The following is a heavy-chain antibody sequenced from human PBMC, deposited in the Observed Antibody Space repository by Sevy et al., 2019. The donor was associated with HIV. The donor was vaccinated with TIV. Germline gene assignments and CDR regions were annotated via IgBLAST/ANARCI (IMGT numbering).Heavy chain of an antibody. CDR3: AKSSLPYGDYHFDF. CDR2: ISGSGGTT. Sequence: GGSLRLSCAASGFTFSSYAMSWVRQAPGKGLEWVSAISGSGGTTYYADSVKGRFTISRDNSQNTLYLQMNSLRAEDTAVYYCAKSSLPYGDYHFDFWGQGTVVTVSS. D-gene: IGHD4-17*01. V-gene: IGHV3-23*01. J-gene: IGHJ4*02. CDR1: GFTFSSYA.